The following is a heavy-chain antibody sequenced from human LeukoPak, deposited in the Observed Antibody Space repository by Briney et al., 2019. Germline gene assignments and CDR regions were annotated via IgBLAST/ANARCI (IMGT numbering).Heavy chain of an antibody. V-gene: IGHV1-69*06. CDR3: ARVVPAAMMWADY. Sequence: VASVKVSCKASGGTFSSYAISWVQQAPGQGLEWMGGIIPIFGTANYAQKFQGRVTITADKSTSTAYMELSSLRSEDTAVYYCARVVPAAMMWADYWGQGTLVTVSS. CDR2: IIPIFGTA. D-gene: IGHD2-2*01. J-gene: IGHJ4*02. CDR1: GGTFSSYA.